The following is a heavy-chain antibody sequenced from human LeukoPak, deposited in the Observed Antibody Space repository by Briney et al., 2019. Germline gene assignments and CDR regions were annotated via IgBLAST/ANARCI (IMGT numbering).Heavy chain of an antibody. CDR1: GGSLSSANYY. D-gene: IGHD3-3*01. CDR3: ARGQPYYDFWSGKGGFDY. Sequence: PSETLSLTCTVSGGSLSSANYYWSWIRQPPGKGLEWIGYIYYSGSTYYNPSLKSRVTISVDTSKNQFSLKLSSVTAADTAVYYCARGQPYYDFWSGKGGFDYWGQGTLVTVSS. J-gene: IGHJ4*02. V-gene: IGHV4-30-4*08. CDR2: IYYSGST.